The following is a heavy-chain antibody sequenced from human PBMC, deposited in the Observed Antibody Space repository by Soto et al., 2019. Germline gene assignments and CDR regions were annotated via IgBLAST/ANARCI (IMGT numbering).Heavy chain of an antibody. Sequence: EVQLLESGGGLVQPGGSLRLSCAVSGFTFSSFWMNWVRQAPGEGLVWVSGINTDGSSTSYADSVKGRFTISRDNAKNTLYLQMNSLRVEDTAMYYCAKRGVDTFGLSYWGQGTLVTVSS. D-gene: IGHD3-10*01. CDR2: INTDGSST. V-gene: IGHV3-74*01. CDR1: GFTFSSFW. CDR3: AKRGVDTFGLSY. J-gene: IGHJ4*02.